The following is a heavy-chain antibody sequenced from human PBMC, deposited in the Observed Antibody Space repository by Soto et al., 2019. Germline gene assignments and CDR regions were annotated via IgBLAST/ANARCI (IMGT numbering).Heavy chain of an antibody. Sequence: QVQLVESGGGVVQPGRSLRLSCAASGFTFSTYGMHWVRQAPGKGLEWVAVIWYDGSNKYYADSVRGRFTISRDNSKNTLYLQMNSLRAEDTAVYYCARGAGCGYGRHMDVWGKGTTVTVSS. D-gene: IGHD5-12*01. CDR3: ARGAGCGYGRHMDV. CDR2: IWYDGSNK. V-gene: IGHV3-33*01. J-gene: IGHJ6*03. CDR1: GFTFSTYG.